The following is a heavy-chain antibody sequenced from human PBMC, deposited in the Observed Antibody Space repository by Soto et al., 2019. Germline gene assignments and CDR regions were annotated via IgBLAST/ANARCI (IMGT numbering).Heavy chain of an antibody. V-gene: IGHV3-23*01. D-gene: IGHD3-3*01. J-gene: IGHJ6*03. CDR3: TKDRHPDGIWSGPALYCMDG. Sequence: GESLKISCAAAGFTFSTYTMSWVRQAPGKGPEWVAGFYGGGSTSTFYADSVKGRFTISRDNSKNMLFLQMNSLRAEDTAVYYCTKDRHPDGIWSGPALYCMDGWGKGTTVTVSS. CDR2: FYGGGSTST. CDR1: GFTFSTYT.